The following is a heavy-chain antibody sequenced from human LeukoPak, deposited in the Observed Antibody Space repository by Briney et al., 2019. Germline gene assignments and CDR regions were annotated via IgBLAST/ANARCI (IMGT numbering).Heavy chain of an antibody. J-gene: IGHJ6*03. CDR1: GYTFTSYD. V-gene: IGHV1-8*03. CDR3: ARNHYDFWSGRYMDV. Sequence: SVKFSCKASGYTFTSYDINWVRQATGQGLEWMGWMNPNSGNTGYAQKFQGRVTITRNTSISTAYMELSSLRSEDTAVYYCARNHYDFWSGRYMDVWGKGTPVTVSS. D-gene: IGHD3-3*01. CDR2: MNPNSGNT.